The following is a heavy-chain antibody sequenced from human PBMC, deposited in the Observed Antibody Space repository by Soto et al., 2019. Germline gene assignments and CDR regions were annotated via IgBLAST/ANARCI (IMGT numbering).Heavy chain of an antibody. CDR1: GFTFSSYA. J-gene: IGHJ4*02. D-gene: IGHD3-10*01. CDR3: AKGLRSGSGTYYNRYFDC. CDR2: ISGSGGGT. Sequence: GGSLRLSCAASGFTFSSYAMSWVRQAPGKGLEWVSAISGSGGGTYYADSVKGRFTISRDNSKNTLYLQMNSLRAEDTALYYCAKGLRSGSGTYYNRYFDCWGQGTLVTVSS. V-gene: IGHV3-23*01.